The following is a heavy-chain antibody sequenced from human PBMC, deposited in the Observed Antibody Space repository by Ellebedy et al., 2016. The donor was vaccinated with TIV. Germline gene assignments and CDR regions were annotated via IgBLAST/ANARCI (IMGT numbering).Heavy chain of an antibody. CDR1: GGSISSSSYY. CDR3: ARGTQLPKTRMDV. V-gene: IGHV4-39*07. J-gene: IGHJ6*04. D-gene: IGHD2-2*01. CDR2: INHSGST. Sequence: SETLSLTXTVSGGSISSSSYYWSWIRQPPGKGLEWIGEINHSGSTNYNPSLKSRVTISVDTSKNQFSLKLSSVTAADTAVYYCARGTQLPKTRMDVWGKGTTVTVSS.